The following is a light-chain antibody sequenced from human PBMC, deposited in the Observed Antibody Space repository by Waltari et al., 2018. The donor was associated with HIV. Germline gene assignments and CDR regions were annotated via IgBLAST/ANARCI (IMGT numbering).Light chain of an antibody. CDR2: EGS. CDR1: SSDVGSYNL. V-gene: IGLV2-23*01. Sequence: QSALTQPASVSGSPGQSITISCTGTSSDVGSYNLVSWYQQHPGKAPKLMIYEGSKRASGVVNLFSGSKSGNTASLTISGLQAEDEADYYCCSYAGSSNVVFGGGTKLTVL. CDR3: CSYAGSSNVV. J-gene: IGLJ2*01.